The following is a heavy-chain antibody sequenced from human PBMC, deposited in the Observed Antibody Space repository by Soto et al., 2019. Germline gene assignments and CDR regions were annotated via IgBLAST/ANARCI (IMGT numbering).Heavy chain of an antibody. D-gene: IGHD1-26*01. J-gene: IGHJ5*02. CDR1: GNTFTYRY. CDR2: ITPFSGDV. Sequence: QMQLVQSGAEVKKTGSSVTVSCKALGNTFTYRYLHWVRQAPGQALEWMGWITPFSGDVHYAQQFQETVTITRDWSINKDYMQMSSLRSEDTAMYFCARGRAGSGPFHCELPDLWGQGTLLTVSA. V-gene: IGHV1-45*02. CDR3: ARGRAGSGPFHCELPDL.